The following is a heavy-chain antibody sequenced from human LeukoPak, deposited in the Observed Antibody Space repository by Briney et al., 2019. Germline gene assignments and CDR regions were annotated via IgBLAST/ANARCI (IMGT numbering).Heavy chain of an antibody. J-gene: IGHJ3*02. D-gene: IGHD1-26*01. V-gene: IGHV1-8*03. CDR2: MNPNSGNT. CDR3: AREGVIVGATYAFDI. Sequence: ASVKVSCKASGYTFTSYDINWVRQATGQGLEWMGWMNPNSGNTGYAQKFQGRVTITRNTSISTAYMELSSLRSEDTAVYYCAREGVIVGATYAFDIWGQGTMVTVSS. CDR1: GYTFTSYD.